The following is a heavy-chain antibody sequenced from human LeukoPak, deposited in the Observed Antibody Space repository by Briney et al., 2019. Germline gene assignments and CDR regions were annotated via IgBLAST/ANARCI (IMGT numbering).Heavy chain of an antibody. D-gene: IGHD1-26*01. CDR1: GDSISDDY. CDR2: IHSGGTT. J-gene: IGHJ4*02. CDR3: ARDSPKRYSGSYFDY. Sequence: SETLSLTCTVSGDSISDDYYTWMRQPAGKGLEWIGRIHSGGTTNYNPSLMSRVTLSIDKSKKHISLRLTSVTAADTALYYCARDSPKRYSGSYFDYWGQGTLVTVSS. V-gene: IGHV4-4*07.